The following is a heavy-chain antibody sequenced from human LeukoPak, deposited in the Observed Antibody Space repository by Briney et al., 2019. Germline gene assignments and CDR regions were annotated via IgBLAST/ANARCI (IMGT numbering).Heavy chain of an antibody. D-gene: IGHD3-10*01. CDR2: ISYDGSNK. J-gene: IGHJ4*02. CDR3: AKDYSYGSGSTPPRLDY. Sequence: GGSLRLSCAASGFTFSTYAMHWVRQAPGKGLEWVALISYDGSNKQYADSVKGRFTISRDNSKNTLYLQMTSLSAEDTAVYYCAKDYSYGSGSTPPRLDYWGQGTLVTVSS. V-gene: IGHV3-30*04. CDR1: GFTFSTYA.